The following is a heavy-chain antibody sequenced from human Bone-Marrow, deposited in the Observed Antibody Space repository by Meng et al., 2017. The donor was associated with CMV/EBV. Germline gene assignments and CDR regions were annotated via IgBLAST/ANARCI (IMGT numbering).Heavy chain of an antibody. Sequence: ASVKVSCKASGYTFTGYYMHWVRQAPGQGLEWMGWINPNSGGTNYAQKFQGRVTMTRDTSISTAYMELSRLRSDDTAVYYCARDRVPHSITIFGVAPYYFDYWGQGTRVTGSS. CDR3: ARDRVPHSITIFGVAPYYFDY. CDR1: GYTFTGYY. CDR2: INPNSGGT. D-gene: IGHD3-3*01. V-gene: IGHV1-2*02. J-gene: IGHJ4*02.